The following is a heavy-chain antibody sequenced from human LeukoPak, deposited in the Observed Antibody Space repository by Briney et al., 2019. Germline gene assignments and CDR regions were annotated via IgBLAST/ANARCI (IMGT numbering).Heavy chain of an antibody. CDR3: ARVGDHFHWYLDL. J-gene: IGHJ2*01. CDR1: GFTVSTNY. Sequence: PGGSLRLSCAASGFTVSTNYMNWVRQAPGKGLEWVSILYSGSSTYYADSVEGRFIVSRDGSKNTLSLQMNDLRAEDTAVYYCARVGDHFHWYLDLWGRGTMVTVSS. D-gene: IGHD3-3*02. V-gene: IGHV3-53*01. CDR2: LYSGSST.